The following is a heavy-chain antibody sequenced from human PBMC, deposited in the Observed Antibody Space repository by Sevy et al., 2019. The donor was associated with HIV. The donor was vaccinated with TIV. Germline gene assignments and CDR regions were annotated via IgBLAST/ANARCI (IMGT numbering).Heavy chain of an antibody. CDR1: GFTFSSYS. Sequence: GGSLRLSCAASGFTFSSYSMNWVRQAPGKGLEWVSYISSSSSTIYYADSVKGRFTISRDNAKNSLYLQMNSLRDVDTAVYYCARASPPPYYYYGMDVWGQGTTVTVSS. J-gene: IGHJ6*02. CDR2: ISSSSSTI. CDR3: ARASPPPYYYYGMDV. V-gene: IGHV3-48*02.